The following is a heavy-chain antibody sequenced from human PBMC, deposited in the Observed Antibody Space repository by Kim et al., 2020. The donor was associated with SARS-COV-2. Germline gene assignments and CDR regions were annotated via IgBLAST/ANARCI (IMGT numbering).Heavy chain of an antibody. CDR2: TYSGGTT. CDR1: GVSVSSNY. CDR3: ARGRGSSWHSFDY. D-gene: IGHD6-13*01. V-gene: IGHV3-66*01. J-gene: IGHJ4*02. Sequence: GGSLRLSCVASGVSVSSNYMSWVRQAPGKGLEWVSFTYSGGTTYYADSVKGRFSISRDNSKNTLYLQVNSLRAEDTAVYYCARGRGSSWHSFDYWGQGTLVTVSS.